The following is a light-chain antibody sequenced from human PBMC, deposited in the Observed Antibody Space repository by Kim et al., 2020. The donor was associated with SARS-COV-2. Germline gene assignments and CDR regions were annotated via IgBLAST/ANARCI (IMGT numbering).Light chain of an antibody. CDR3: QQLNSYPRT. CDR2: GAS. J-gene: IGKJ1*01. CDR1: QSVGSN. V-gene: IGKV3-15*01. Sequence: EIVMTQSPGTLSVSPGERVTLSCRASQSVGSNLAWYQQIPGRAPRLLIYGASTRATGIPARFSGSGSGTEFTLTISSLQSEDFATYYCQQLNSYPRTFGQGTKVDIK.